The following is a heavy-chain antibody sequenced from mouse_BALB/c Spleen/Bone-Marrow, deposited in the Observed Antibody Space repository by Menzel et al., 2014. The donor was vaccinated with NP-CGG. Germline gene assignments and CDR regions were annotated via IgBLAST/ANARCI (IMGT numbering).Heavy chain of an antibody. J-gene: IGHJ2*01. Sequence: EVQLQQSGPELVKPGASVKMSCKASGYTFTSYVMHWVKQKPGQGLEWIGYINPYNDGTKYNEKFKGMATLTSGRSSSTAYMELSSLTSEYSAVHYCAKGGNYRYDFDYWGQGTTLTVSS. V-gene: IGHV1-14*01. CDR2: INPYNDGT. D-gene: IGHD2-14*01. CDR1: GYTFTSYV. CDR3: AKGGNYRYDFDY.